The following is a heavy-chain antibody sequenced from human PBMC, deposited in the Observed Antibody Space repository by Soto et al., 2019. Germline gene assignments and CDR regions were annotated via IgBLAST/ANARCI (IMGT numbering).Heavy chain of an antibody. J-gene: IGHJ2*01. D-gene: IGHD7-27*01. Sequence: GGSLRLSCAASGFTFSSYAMSWVRQAPGKGLEWVSAISGSGGSTYYADSVKGRFTISRDNSKNTLYPQMNSLRAEDTAVYYCAKGLNWGRPQGYFDLWGRGTLVTVSS. CDR2: ISGSGGST. CDR1: GFTFSSYA. CDR3: AKGLNWGRPQGYFDL. V-gene: IGHV3-23*01.